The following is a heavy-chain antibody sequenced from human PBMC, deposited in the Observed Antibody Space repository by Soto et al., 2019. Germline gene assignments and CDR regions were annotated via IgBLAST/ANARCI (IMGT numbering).Heavy chain of an antibody. J-gene: IGHJ6*04. D-gene: IGHD2-8*01. CDR1: GFTFSNYA. CDR2: ISNSADSS. CDR3: ASSIVLMVYAFRGGMDV. V-gene: IGHV3-23*01. Sequence: GGSLRLSCAPSGFTFSNYAMNWVRQAPGKGLEWLSAISNSADSSYYADSVKGRFTISRDNSKNTLYLQMNSLRAEDTAVYYCASSIVLMVYAFRGGMDVWGKGTTVTVSS.